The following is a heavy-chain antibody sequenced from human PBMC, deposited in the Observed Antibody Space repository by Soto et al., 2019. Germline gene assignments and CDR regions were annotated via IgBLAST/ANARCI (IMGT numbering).Heavy chain of an antibody. CDR2: INAGNGNT. CDR3: ARACGSGSYYSQCYFDY. Sequence: ASVKVSCKASGYTFTSYAMHWVRQAPGQRLEWMGWINAGNGNTKYSQKFQGRVTITRDTSASTAYMELSSLRSEDTAVYYCARACGSGSYYSQCYFDYWGQGTLVTVSS. D-gene: IGHD3-10*01. J-gene: IGHJ4*02. V-gene: IGHV1-3*01. CDR1: GYTFTSYA.